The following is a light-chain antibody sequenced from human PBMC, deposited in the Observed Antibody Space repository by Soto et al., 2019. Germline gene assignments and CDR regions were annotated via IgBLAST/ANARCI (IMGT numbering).Light chain of an antibody. J-gene: IGKJ4*01. CDR1: PSVSSSY. V-gene: IGKV3-20*01. CDR2: GAS. CDR3: QHYRTS. Sequence: EIVLTQSPGTLSLSPGERVTLSCRASPSVSSSYLAWYQQKPGQAPRLLIYGASSRATGIPDRFSGSGSGTDFTLTITRLEPEDFAVYYCQHYRTSFGGGTKVEIK.